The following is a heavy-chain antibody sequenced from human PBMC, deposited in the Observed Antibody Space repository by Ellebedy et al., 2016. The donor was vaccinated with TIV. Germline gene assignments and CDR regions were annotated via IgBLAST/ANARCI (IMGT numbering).Heavy chain of an antibody. J-gene: IGHJ6*02. CDR1: GFTFSNYA. Sequence: GESLKISCAASGFTFSNYAMCWVRQAPGKGLEWVSTISGSNTYYADSVRGRLTISRDNSKNTLFLQMNSLRADDTAVYYCAREVLGGQGDMDVWGQGTTVTVSS. CDR3: AREVLGGQGDMDV. CDR2: ISGSNT. V-gene: IGHV3-23*01. D-gene: IGHD2/OR15-2a*01.